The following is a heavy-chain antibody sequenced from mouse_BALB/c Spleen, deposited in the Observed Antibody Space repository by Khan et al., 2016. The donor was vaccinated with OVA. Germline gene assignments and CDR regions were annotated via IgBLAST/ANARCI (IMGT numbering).Heavy chain of an antibody. CDR1: GYSITSNYV. D-gene: IGHD1-2*01. J-gene: IGHJ4*01. CDR2: ISYSGST. Sequence: EVQLQESGPGLVKPSQSLSLTCTVTGYSITSNYVWNWIRQLPGNKLEWMGYISYSGSTSYNPSLKSRISITRDKYKNQFFLQLNSLTSDDSATYYCARGHYYVYAMDYWGQGTSVTFSS. CDR3: ARGHYYVYAMDY. V-gene: IGHV3-2*02.